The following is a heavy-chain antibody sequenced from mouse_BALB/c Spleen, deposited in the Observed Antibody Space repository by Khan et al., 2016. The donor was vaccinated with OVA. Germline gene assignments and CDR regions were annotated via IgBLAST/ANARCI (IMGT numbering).Heavy chain of an antibody. D-gene: IGHD1-1*01. CDR2: INPRSGNT. CDR3: ARRTAVYTMDY. V-gene: IGHV1-4*01. Sequence: QIQLVQSGAELARPGASVKMSCKASGYTFTSNTLHWVKQRPGQGLEWIGYINPRSGNTNYNQNFKDKATLTADKSSSTAYMQLSSLTSEDSAVYYCARRTAVYTMDYWGQGTSVTVSS. CDR1: GYTFTSNT. J-gene: IGHJ4*01.